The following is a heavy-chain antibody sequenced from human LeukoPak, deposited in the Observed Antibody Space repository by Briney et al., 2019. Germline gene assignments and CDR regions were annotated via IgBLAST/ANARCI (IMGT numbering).Heavy chain of an antibody. Sequence: GGSLRLSCAVSGFTVSNNYMNWVRQAPGKGLEWVSIIYSGGRTYYADSAKGRFTISRDIFKNTVYLQMNSLRAEDTAVYYCAREGATTAFDYWGQGTLVTVSS. CDR2: IYSGGRT. D-gene: IGHD1-26*01. CDR1: GFTVSNNY. CDR3: AREGATTAFDY. V-gene: IGHV3-53*01. J-gene: IGHJ4*02.